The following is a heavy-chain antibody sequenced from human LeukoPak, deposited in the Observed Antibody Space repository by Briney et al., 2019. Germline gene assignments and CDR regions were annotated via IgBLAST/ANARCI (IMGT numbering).Heavy chain of an antibody. D-gene: IGHD1-26*01. CDR1: GYTFTSFY. Sequence: GASGKVACKASGYTFTSFYMHWVRQAPGQGLELVGIFNPSGSSTTYAQKFQGRVTMTRDTSTSIVYMELSSLGSEDTAVYYCARAGENYYDFYYWGQGTLVTVSS. V-gene: IGHV1-46*01. CDR3: ARAGENYYDFYY. J-gene: IGHJ4*02. CDR2: FNPSGSST.